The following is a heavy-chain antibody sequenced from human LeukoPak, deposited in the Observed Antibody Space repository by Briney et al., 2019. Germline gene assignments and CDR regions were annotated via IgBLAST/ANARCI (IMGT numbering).Heavy chain of an antibody. Sequence: ASVKVSCKASGYTFTGYYMHWVRQAPGQGLEWMGWINPNSGGTNYAQKFQGRVTMTRDTSISTAYMELSRLRSDDTAVYYCARAEGYCSSTSCLDFDYWGQGTLVTVSS. CDR1: GYTFTGYY. CDR3: ARAEGYCSSTSCLDFDY. V-gene: IGHV1-2*02. J-gene: IGHJ4*02. D-gene: IGHD2-2*01. CDR2: INPNSGGT.